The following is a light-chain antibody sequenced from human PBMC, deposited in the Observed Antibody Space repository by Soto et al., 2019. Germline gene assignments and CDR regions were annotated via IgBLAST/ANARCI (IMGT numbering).Light chain of an antibody. V-gene: IGLV2-14*01. CDR1: SSDVGGYNY. J-gene: IGLJ1*01. CDR3: SSYTSSIYV. CDR2: DVS. Sequence: QSVLTQPASVSGSPGQSITISCTGTSSDVGGYNYVSWYQQHPGKAPKLMIYDVSNRPSGVSNRFSGSKSGNTASLTISGLQAEDEADYYCSSYTSSIYVFVTGTKVTVL.